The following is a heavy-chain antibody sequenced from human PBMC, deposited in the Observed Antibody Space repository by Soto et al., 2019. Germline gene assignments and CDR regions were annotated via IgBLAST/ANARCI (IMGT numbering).Heavy chain of an antibody. V-gene: IGHV3-74*01. CDR1: GFTFSSYW. J-gene: IGHJ2*01. D-gene: IGHD1-26*01. Sequence: EVPLVESGGGLVQPGGSLRLSCAASGFTFSSYWMHWVRQAPGKGLVWVSRINSDGSSTSYADSVKGRFTISRDNAKNTLYLQMNSLRAEDTAVCYCARGGSLNWYFDLWGRGTLVTVSS. CDR2: INSDGSST. CDR3: ARGGSLNWYFDL.